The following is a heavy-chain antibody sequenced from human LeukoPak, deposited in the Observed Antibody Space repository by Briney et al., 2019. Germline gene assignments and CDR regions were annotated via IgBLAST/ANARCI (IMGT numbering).Heavy chain of an antibody. D-gene: IGHD3-3*01. J-gene: IGHJ4*02. Sequence: PSETLSLTCSVSGGSITTNTYYWGWIRQPPGKGLEWIGSIYHSGSTYYNPSLKSRVTISVDTSKNQFSLKLSSVTAADTAVYYCARSFGVVITWGQGTLVTVSS. CDR1: GGSITTNTYY. V-gene: IGHV4-39*07. CDR2: IYHSGST. CDR3: ARSFGVVIT.